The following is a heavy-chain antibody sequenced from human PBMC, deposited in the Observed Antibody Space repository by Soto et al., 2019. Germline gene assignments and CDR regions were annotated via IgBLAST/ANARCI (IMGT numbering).Heavy chain of an antibody. V-gene: IGHV1-3*01. CDR1: GYTFTNYA. J-gene: IGHJ4*02. CDR3: ARSIDY. Sequence: QVQLVQSGAEVKKPGASVKVSCKASGYTFTNYATHWVRQAPGQVLEWMGWINAGSGVTRYSQKFQVRVTITRDTSASTDYMELSSMRSEDTAVEYCARSIDYWGTGTLVPVSS. CDR2: INAGSGVT.